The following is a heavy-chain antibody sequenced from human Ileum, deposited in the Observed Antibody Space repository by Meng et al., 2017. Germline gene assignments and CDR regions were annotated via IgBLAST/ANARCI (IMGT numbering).Heavy chain of an antibody. Sequence: QVQLQESGPGLVKPSQTLSLTCTVSGGPISSGDYYCSWIRQPPGKGLEWIGYIYYSGSTYYNPSLKSRLTISVDTSKNQFSLKLSSVTAADTDVYYCVNYCSGGKCSPNEKTQHWGQGTLVTVSS. CDR2: IYYSGST. CDR3: VNYCSGGKCSPNEKTQH. J-gene: IGHJ1*01. D-gene: IGHD2-15*01. CDR1: GGPISSGDYY. V-gene: IGHV4-30-4*03.